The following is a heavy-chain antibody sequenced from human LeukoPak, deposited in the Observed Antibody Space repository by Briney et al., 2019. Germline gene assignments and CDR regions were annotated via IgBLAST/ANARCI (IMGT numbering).Heavy chain of an antibody. V-gene: IGHV3-43*02. J-gene: IGHJ4*02. CDR1: GFTFDDYV. Sequence: GGSLRLSCAASGFTFDDYVMHWGRQAPGKGLEWVSFISGDGGATYYADSAKGRFTISRDNGRKSLYLQMDSLRTEDTALYYCAKGGYTYGGRLFDYWGQGTLVTVSS. D-gene: IGHD5-18*01. CDR2: ISGDGGAT. CDR3: AKGGYTYGGRLFDY.